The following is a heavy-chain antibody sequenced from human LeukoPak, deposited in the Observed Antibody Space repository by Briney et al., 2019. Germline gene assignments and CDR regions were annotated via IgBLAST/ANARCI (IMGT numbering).Heavy chain of an antibody. Sequence: SETLSLTCTVSGGSISSYYWSWIRQPPGKGLEWIGYIYYSGSTYYNPSLKSRVTISVDTSKNQFSLKLSSVTAADTAVYYCARDSGDGLDYWGQGTLVTVSS. CDR2: IYYSGST. CDR3: ARDSGDGLDY. V-gene: IGHV4-59*12. CDR1: GGSISSYY. D-gene: IGHD5-24*01. J-gene: IGHJ4*02.